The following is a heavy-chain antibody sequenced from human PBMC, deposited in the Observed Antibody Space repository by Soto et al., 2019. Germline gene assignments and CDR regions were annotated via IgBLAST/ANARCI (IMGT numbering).Heavy chain of an antibody. CDR1: GGTFSSYT. Sequence: SVKVSCKASGGTFSSYTISWVRQAPGQGLEWMGGIIPIFGTANYAQKFQGRVTITADESTSTAYMELSSLRSEDTAVYYCARGNHRWLQLWYLDLWGRGTLVTSPQ. CDR3: ARGNHRWLQLWYLDL. V-gene: IGHV1-69*13. J-gene: IGHJ2*01. D-gene: IGHD5-12*01. CDR2: IIPIFGTA.